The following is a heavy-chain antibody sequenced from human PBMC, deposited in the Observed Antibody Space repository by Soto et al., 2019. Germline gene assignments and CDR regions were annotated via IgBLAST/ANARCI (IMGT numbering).Heavy chain of an antibody. J-gene: IGHJ4*03. V-gene: IGHV3-66*01. CDR1: GFTVSSNY. Sequence: GGSLRLSCAASGFTVSSNYMSWVRQAPGKGLEWVSVIYSCGSTYYADSVKGRFTISRNNSKNTLYLQMNSLRAEDTAVYCCARETNDYYDSGGPVGWGQGTLVTVSS. D-gene: IGHD3-22*01. CDR2: IYSCGST. CDR3: ARETNDYYDSGGPVG.